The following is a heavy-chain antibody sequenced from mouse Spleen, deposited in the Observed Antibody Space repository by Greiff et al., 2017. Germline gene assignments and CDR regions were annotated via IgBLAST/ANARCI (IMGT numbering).Heavy chain of an antibody. J-gene: IGHJ4*01. Sequence: QVQLQQSGPELVKPGASVKMSCKASGYTFTSYYIHWVKQRPGQGLEWIGWIYPGDGSTKYNEKFKGKTTLTADKSSSTAYMLLSSLTSEDSAIYFCGGGYYYAMDYWGQGTSVTVSS. CDR2: IYPGDGST. CDR3: GGGYYYAMDY. D-gene: IGHD2-2*01. V-gene: IGHV1S56*01. CDR1: GYTFTSYY.